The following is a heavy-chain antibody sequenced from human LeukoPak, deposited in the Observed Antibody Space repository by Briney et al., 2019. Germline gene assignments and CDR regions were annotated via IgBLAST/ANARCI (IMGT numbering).Heavy chain of an antibody. CDR3: ARTVVPAAPGAFDI. Sequence: SETLSLTCTVSGGSISSYYWSWIRQPPGKGLEWIGYIYYSGSTNYNPSLKSRVTMSVDTSKNQFSLMLSSVTAADTAVYFCARTVVPAAPGAFDIWGQGTRVTVSS. CDR1: GGSISSYY. J-gene: IGHJ3*02. V-gene: IGHV4-59*08. CDR2: IYYSGST. D-gene: IGHD2-2*01.